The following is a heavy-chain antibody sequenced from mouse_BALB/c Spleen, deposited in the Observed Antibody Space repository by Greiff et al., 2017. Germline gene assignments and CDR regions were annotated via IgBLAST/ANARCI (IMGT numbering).Heavy chain of an antibody. CDR2: IWGDGST. V-gene: IGHV2-6-7*01. Sequence: QVQLQQSGPGLVAPSPCLSISCTVSGFSLTGYCVNWVRQPPGKGLEWLGMIWGDGSTDYNSATKSRLSISKDNSKSHVFLKMNSMQTDDTARYYWGRDEDDGLAYWGQGTLVTVSA. J-gene: IGHJ3*01. CDR3: GRDEDDGLAY. D-gene: IGHD2-12*01. CDR1: GFSLTGYC.